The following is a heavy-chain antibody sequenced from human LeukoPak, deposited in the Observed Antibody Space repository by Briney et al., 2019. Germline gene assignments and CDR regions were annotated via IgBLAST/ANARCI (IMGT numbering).Heavy chain of an antibody. D-gene: IGHD3-9*01. V-gene: IGHV1-18*01. CDR1: GYTFTSYG. Sequence: ASVKVSCKASGYTFTSYGISWVRQAPGQGLEWMGWIIPYNGNTNYAQKLQGRVTMTTDTSTSTAYMELRSLRSDDTAVYYCAKNDILTGYSDYWGQGTLVTVSS. CDR3: AKNDILTGYSDY. CDR2: IIPYNGNT. J-gene: IGHJ4*02.